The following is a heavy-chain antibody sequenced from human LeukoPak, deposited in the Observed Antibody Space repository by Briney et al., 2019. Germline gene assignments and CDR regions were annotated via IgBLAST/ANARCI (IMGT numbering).Heavy chain of an antibody. V-gene: IGHV3-15*01. J-gene: IGHJ4*02. CDR3: TTGRHIVVARIDY. CDR1: GFTFSSVW. D-gene: IGHD2-21*01. Sequence: GGSLRLSCAASGFTFSSVWMSWVRQAPGKGLEWVGRIKSKTDGGTTDYAAPVKGRFSISRDDSKTTLYLQLNMMKAQDTAVYYCTTGRHIVVARIDYWGQGTLVTVSS. CDR2: IKSKTDGGTT.